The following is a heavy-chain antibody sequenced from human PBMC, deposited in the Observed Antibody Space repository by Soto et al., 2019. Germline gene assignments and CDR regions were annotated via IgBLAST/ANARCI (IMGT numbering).Heavy chain of an antibody. J-gene: IGHJ4*02. CDR1: GFPFSSNS. CDR2: ITGSGTTT. V-gene: IGHV3-48*04. D-gene: IGHD4-17*01. CDR3: TRSDYGDAPGY. Sequence: PGGSLRLSCAASGFPFSSNSVNWVRQAPGKGLEWVSYITGSGTTTRYADSVKGRFTLSRDNAKNSLFLEMNNLRAEDTAVYYCTRSDYGDAPGYWGQGTLVTVSS.